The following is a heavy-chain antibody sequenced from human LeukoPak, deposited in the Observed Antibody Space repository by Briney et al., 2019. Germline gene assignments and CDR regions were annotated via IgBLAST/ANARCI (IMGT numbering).Heavy chain of an antibody. V-gene: IGHV1-2*02. D-gene: IGHD6-13*01. CDR2: INPNSGGT. Sequence: GASVKVSCKASGYTFTGYYMHWVRQAPGQGLEWMGWINPNSGGTNYAQKFQGRVTMTRDTSISTAYMELSRLRSDDTAVYYCARGTSGYRYNWFDPWGQGTLVTASS. CDR3: ARGTSGYRYNWFDP. CDR1: GYTFTGYY. J-gene: IGHJ5*02.